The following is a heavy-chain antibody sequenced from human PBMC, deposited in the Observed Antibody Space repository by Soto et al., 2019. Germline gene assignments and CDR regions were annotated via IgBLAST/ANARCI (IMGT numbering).Heavy chain of an antibody. D-gene: IGHD3-10*01. CDR2: IYYSGST. CDR3: ARRSVLWFGARYYYYMDV. V-gene: IGHV4-59*01. CDR1: GGSISSYY. J-gene: IGHJ6*03. Sequence: SETLSLTCTVSGGSISSYYWSWIRQPPGKGLEWIGYIYYSGSTNYNPSLKSRVTISVDTSKNQFSLKLSSVTAADTAVYYCARRSVLWFGARYYYYMDVWGKGTTVTVS.